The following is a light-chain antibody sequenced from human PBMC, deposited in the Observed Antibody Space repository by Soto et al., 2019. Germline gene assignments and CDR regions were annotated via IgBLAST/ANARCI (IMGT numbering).Light chain of an antibody. CDR2: GAS. V-gene: IGKV3-20*01. CDR3: QQYGSSPPYT. J-gene: IGKJ2*01. CDR1: RSVSSSY. Sequence: EIVLTQSPGTLSLSPGERATLSCRASRSVSSSYLAWYQQKPGQAPRLLIYGASSRATGIPDRFSGSGSGTDFTLTISRLEPEDCAVYYCQQYGSSPPYTFGQGTKLEIK.